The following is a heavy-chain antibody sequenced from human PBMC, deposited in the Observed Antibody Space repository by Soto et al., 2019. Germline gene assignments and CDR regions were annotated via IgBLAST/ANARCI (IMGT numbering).Heavy chain of an antibody. D-gene: IGHD3-3*01. CDR1: GFTFSDYY. CDR3: ARDQHLRPLRFLEWTFDY. V-gene: IGHV3-11*01. CDR2: ISSSGSTI. J-gene: IGHJ4*02. Sequence: GGSLRLSCAASGFTFSDYYMSWIRQAPGKGLEWVSYISSSGSTIYYADSVKGRFTISRDNAKNSLYLQMNSLRAEDTAVYYCARDQHLRPLRFLEWTFDYWGQGTLVTVSS.